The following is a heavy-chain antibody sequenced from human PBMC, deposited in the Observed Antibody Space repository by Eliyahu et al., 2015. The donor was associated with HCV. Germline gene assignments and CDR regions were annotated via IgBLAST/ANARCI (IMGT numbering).Heavy chain of an antibody. Sequence: EVQLLESGGGLVQPGGSLRXSCAASGFXFSSSXMNWVRQTPDKGLGWVSTITTSGGSTYYADSVKGRFTISRDNSKNTLYLQMNSLRAEDAAIYYCAKPPGRTGTTRIDYWGQGTLVTVSS. CDR2: ITTSGGST. CDR3: AKPPGRTGTTRIDY. J-gene: IGHJ4*02. D-gene: IGHD1-7*01. V-gene: IGHV3-23*01. CDR1: GFXFSSSX.